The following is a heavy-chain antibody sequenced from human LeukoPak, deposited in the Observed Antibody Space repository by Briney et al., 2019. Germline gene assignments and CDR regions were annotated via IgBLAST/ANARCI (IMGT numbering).Heavy chain of an antibody. CDR2: IYHSGST. CDR3: ARERGYYFDY. Sequence: SETLSLTCTVSGYSISSGYYWGWIRQPPGKGLEWTGSIYHSGSTYYNPSLKSRVTISVDTSKNQFSLKLSSVTAADTAVYYCARERGYYFDYWGQGTLVTVSS. J-gene: IGHJ4*02. CDR1: GYSISSGYY. V-gene: IGHV4-38-2*02.